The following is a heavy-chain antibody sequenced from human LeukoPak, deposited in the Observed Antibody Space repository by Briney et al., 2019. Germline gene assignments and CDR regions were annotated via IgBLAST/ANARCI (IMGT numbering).Heavy chain of an antibody. D-gene: IGHD6-19*01. V-gene: IGHV1-69*05. J-gene: IGHJ4*02. CDR2: IIPIFGTA. CDR1: GGTFSSYA. Sequence: AASVKVSCKASGGTFSSYAISWVRQAPGQGLEWMGGIIPIFGTANYAQKFQGRVTITTDESTSTAYMELSSLRSEDTAVYYCARALSLNAGIAVAGTLDYWGQGTLVTVSS. CDR3: ARALSLNAGIAVAGTLDY.